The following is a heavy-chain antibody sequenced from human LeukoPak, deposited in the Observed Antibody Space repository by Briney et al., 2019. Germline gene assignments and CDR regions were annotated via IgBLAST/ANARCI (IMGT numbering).Heavy chain of an antibody. V-gene: IGHV4-59*01. CDR3: ARYEEFSTGYSASSPRHYFDH. CDR1: GGSINSYY. J-gene: IGHJ4*02. D-gene: IGHD3/OR15-3a*01. Sequence: PSGTLSLTCTGSGGSINSYYWSWVRQPPGKGLEGIGHIYYTGSTYYKPSLESRVTISVDTAKNPISLKLTSVTAADTAVYYCARYEEFSTGYSASSPRHYFDHWGQGTLVTVSS. CDR2: IYYTGST.